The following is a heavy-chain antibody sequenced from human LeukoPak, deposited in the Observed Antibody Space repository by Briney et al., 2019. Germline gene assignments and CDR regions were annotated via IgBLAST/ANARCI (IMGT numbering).Heavy chain of an antibody. J-gene: IGHJ4*02. V-gene: IGHV4-39*07. CDR2: IYYSGST. CDR3: ARGDYYDSSGYYQYYFDY. Sequence: SETLSLTCTVSGGSISSSSYYWGWIRQPPGKGLEWIGSIYYSGSTYYNPSLKSRVTISVDTSKNQFSLKLSSVTAADTAVYYCARGDYYDSSGYYQYYFDYWGQGTLVTVSS. D-gene: IGHD3-22*01. CDR1: GGSISSSSYY.